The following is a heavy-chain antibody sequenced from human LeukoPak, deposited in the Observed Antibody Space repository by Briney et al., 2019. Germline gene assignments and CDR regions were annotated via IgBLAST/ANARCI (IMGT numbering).Heavy chain of an antibody. CDR3: ARTPKTVKNYYYMDV. D-gene: IGHD4-17*01. CDR2: IPYSGST. V-gene: IGHV4-59*01. CDR1: GGSINNYY. Sequence: SETLSLTCTVSGGSINNYYWTWIRQPPGKGLEWLGYIPYSGSTSYIPSLKSRVTISVDTSKNQFSLKVSSVTAADTAVYYCARTPKTVKNYYYMDVWGKGTTVTVSS. J-gene: IGHJ6*03.